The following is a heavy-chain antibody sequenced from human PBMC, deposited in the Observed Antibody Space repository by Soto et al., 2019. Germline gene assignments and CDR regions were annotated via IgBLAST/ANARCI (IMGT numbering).Heavy chain of an antibody. D-gene: IGHD5-12*01. V-gene: IGHV4-31*03. Sequence: SETLSLTCTVSGASGASFSNSDYYWSWIRQHPDKGLEWIGYISYSGSTYYNPSLQSRVTISIDTSNKHFSLKLTSVTAADTAVYFCARERGDGYNSSFDFWGQGALVTVSS. CDR3: ARERGDGYNSSFDF. CDR1: GASGASFSNSDYY. J-gene: IGHJ4*02. CDR2: ISYSGST.